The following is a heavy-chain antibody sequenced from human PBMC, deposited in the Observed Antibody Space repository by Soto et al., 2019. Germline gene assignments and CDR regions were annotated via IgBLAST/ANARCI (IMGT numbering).Heavy chain of an antibody. J-gene: IGHJ4*02. D-gene: IGHD6-19*01. CDR3: GRAGHSSY. V-gene: IGHV3-48*02. CDR2: IGNSTNTM. Sequence: EVQLVESGGGLVQPGGSLRLSCAASGFSFSRYSMNWVRQAPGKGLEWVSYIGNSTNTMYYADSVKGRFTISRDNAKNSMYLQMTSLRDDVAAVYYCGRAGHSSYWGQGNLVNVSS. CDR1: GFSFSRYS.